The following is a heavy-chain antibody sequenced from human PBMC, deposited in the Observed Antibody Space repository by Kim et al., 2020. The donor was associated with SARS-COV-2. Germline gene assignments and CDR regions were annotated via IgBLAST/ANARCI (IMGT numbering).Heavy chain of an antibody. CDR3: ARGQQLYNY. V-gene: IGHV4-34*01. Sequence: SETLSLTCAVYGGSFTGYYWCWIRQPPGTGLEWIGEINHIGSTTYNPSLKSRVPISVDTSKNKFSLRLRSVSAADTAVYYCARGQQLYNYWGQGTLVTVSS. D-gene: IGHD6-13*01. J-gene: IGHJ4*02. CDR1: GGSFTGYY. CDR2: INHIGST.